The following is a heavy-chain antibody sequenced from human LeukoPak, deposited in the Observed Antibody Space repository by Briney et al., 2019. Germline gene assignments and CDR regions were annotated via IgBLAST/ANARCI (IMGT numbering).Heavy chain of an antibody. V-gene: IGHV3-33*01. D-gene: IGHD2-2*01. CDR2: IWYYGSYK. J-gene: IGHJ4*02. CDR1: GFTFSSHG. Sequence: GGSRRLSCAASGFTFSSHGMHGVRQAPGKGLEGVAVIWYYGSYKYYADSVKGRFTISRDNSNSTLYLQMNSLRAEDTAVYYCARDKSTSCYYFDYWGQGTLVTVSS. CDR3: ARDKSTSCYYFDY.